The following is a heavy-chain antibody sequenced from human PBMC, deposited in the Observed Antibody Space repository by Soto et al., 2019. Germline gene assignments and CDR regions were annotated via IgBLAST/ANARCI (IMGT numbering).Heavy chain of an antibody. D-gene: IGHD3-3*01. Sequence: SETQSLTCAIPGGCILGHYRWSWVRQTPGKGLEWIGETYHGGATYYNPSLKSRATISTDESKNQLSLKLTSVTAADTAIYYCAHQTISYTLDVWGQGTTVS. V-gene: IGHV4-4*02. CDR2: TYHGGAT. J-gene: IGHJ6*02. CDR1: GGCILGHYR. CDR3: AHQTISYTLDV.